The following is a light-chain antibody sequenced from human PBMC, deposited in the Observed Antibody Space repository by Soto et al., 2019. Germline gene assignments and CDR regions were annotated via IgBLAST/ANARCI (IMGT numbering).Light chain of an antibody. CDR1: KSVSSSY. J-gene: IGKJ1*01. CDR2: GAS. Sequence: EIVLTHSPGTLSLSPREIATLSCRASKSVSSSYLSWYQQKPGQAPRLLLYGASSMATGIPDRFSGSGSGTVFTLTISSLEPEEFAVYYCQHYGISPWMFGQVTKVDIK. CDR3: QHYGISPWM. V-gene: IGKV3-20*01.